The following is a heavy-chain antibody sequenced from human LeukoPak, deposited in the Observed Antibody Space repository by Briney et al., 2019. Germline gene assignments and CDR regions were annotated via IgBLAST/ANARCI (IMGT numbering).Heavy chain of an antibody. CDR3: ARGTSYYGSGTYYSSLYYDY. CDR1: GGSISSAGYY. Sequence: SQTLSLTCTVSGGSISSAGYYWSWIRQPAAKGLEWIGRIYTSGSTNYNPSLKSRVTISVDTSKNHFSLKLTSVTAADTAVYYCARGTSYYGSGTYYSSLYYDYWGQGTLVTVSS. CDR2: IYTSGST. D-gene: IGHD3-10*01. J-gene: IGHJ4*02. V-gene: IGHV4-61*02.